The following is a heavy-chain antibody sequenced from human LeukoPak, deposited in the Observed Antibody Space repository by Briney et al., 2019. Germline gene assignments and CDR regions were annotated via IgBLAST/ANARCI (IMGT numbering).Heavy chain of an antibody. J-gene: IGHJ3*02. V-gene: IGHV3-74*01. CDR2: INNDGRTT. Sequence: GGSLRLSCAASGFTFSSHWMHWVRQVPGKGLVWVSRINNDGRTTNYADSVKGRFTISRDIAKNTLYLQMNSPGAGDTAVYYCSVALSGTRNALDIWGQGTMVTVSS. CDR1: GFTFSSHW. CDR3: SVALSGTRNALDI. D-gene: IGHD1-20*01.